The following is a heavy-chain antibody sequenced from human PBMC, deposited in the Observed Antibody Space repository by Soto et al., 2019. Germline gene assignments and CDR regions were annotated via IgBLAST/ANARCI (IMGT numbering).Heavy chain of an antibody. J-gene: IGHJ4*02. D-gene: IGHD5-12*01. Sequence: SSETLSLTCTVSGGSISSYYWSWIRQPPGKGLEWIGYIYYSGSTNYNPSLKSRVTISVDTSKNQFSLKLSSVTAADTAVYYCARTRGGYDRFFFDYWGQGTLVTVSS. V-gene: IGHV4-59*08. CDR1: GGSISSYY. CDR3: ARTRGGYDRFFFDY. CDR2: IYYSGST.